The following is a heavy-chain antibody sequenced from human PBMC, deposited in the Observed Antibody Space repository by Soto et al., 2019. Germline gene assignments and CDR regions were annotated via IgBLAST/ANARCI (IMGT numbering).Heavy chain of an antibody. CDR3: ARVSPFRGTRPLFDY. J-gene: IGHJ4*02. Sequence: ASVKVSCKASGYTFTSYAMHWVRQAPGQRLEWMGWINAGNGNTKYSQKFQGRVTITRDTSASTAYMELSSLGSEDTAVYYCARVSPFRGTRPLFDYWGQGALVTVSS. CDR2: INAGNGNT. V-gene: IGHV1-3*01. D-gene: IGHD3-10*01. CDR1: GYTFTSYA.